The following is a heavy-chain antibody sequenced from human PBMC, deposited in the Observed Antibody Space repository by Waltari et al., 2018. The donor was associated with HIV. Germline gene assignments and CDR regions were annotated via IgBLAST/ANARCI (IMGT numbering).Heavy chain of an antibody. D-gene: IGHD6-13*01. J-gene: IGHJ6*02. V-gene: IGHV3-23*01. CDR2: ISGSGGST. Sequence: EVQLLESGGALVLPGGSLRLYCAASGFTFSTYGTMWVRQATGKGLEWVSTISGSGGSTYYADSVKGRFTVSRDNSKNTLYLQMNSLRAEDTAVYFCVKEHQYSHSWYSYYGMDVWGQGTTVTVSS. CDR1: GFTFSTYG. CDR3: VKEHQYSHSWYSYYGMDV.